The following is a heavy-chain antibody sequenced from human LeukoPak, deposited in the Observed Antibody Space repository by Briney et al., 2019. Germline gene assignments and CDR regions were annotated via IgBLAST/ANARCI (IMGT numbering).Heavy chain of an antibody. J-gene: IGHJ4*02. D-gene: IGHD6-13*01. CDR2: IYYSGST. CDR3: ARQIAAAGCLDY. Sequence: NPSETLSLTCTVSGGSISSYYWSWIRQPPGKGLEWIGYIYYSGSTNYNPSLKSRVTISVDTSKNQFSLKLSSVTAADTAVYYCARQIAAAGCLDYWGQGTLVTVSS. CDR1: GGSISSYY. V-gene: IGHV4-59*08.